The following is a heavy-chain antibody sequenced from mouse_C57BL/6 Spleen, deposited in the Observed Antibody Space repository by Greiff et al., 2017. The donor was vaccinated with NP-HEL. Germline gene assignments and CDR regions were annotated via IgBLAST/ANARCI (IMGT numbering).Heavy chain of an antibody. D-gene: IGHD2-4*01. CDR2: INYDGSST. V-gene: IGHV5-16*01. Sequence: EVKLMESEGGLVQPGSSMKLSCTASGFTFSDYYMAWVRQVPEKGLEWVANINYDGSSTYYLDSLKSRFIISRDNAKNILYLQMSSLKSEDTATYYCARDRGLRREGGFAYWGQGTLVTVSA. J-gene: IGHJ3*01. CDR1: GFTFSDYY. CDR3: ARDRGLRREGGFAY.